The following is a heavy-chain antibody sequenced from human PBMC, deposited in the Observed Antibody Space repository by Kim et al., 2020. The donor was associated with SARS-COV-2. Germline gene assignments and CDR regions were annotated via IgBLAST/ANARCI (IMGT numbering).Heavy chain of an antibody. CDR1: GFSFDDCA. J-gene: IGHJ4*02. D-gene: IGHD2-2*01. V-gene: IGHV3-9*01. CDR2: ISWNSGSI. Sequence: GGSLRLSCAASGFSFDDCAMHWVRQVPGKGLEWVAGISWNSGSIGYPDSVRGRFTISRDNAKNSLYLQMNSLRSEDTALYYCVKDMHLHSVCTSCHTFDYWGQGALVIVSS. CDR3: VKDMHLHSVCTSCHTFDY.